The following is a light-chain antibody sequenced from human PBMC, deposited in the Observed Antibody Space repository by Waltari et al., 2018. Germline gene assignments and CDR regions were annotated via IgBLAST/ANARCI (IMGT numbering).Light chain of an antibody. V-gene: IGKV1-5*01. CDR3: QQYDSYPFT. Sequence: DIQMTQSPSSLSPSVGDRIRITGRTRQSITNWLAWYQQKPGKAPEVLIYDASSLESGVPSRFSGSGSGTEFTLTISSLQPDDSATYFCQQYDSYPFTFGPGTKVDVK. J-gene: IGKJ3*01. CDR1: QSITNW. CDR2: DAS.